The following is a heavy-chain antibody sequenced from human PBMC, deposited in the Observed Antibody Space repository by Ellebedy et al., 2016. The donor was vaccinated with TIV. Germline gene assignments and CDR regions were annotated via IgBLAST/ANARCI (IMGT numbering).Heavy chain of an antibody. CDR1: GGSISSYY. Sequence: GSLRLXCTVSGGSISSYYWSWIRQPAGKGLEWIGYIYYSGSTNYNPSLKSRVTISVDTSKNQFSLKLSSVTAADTAVYYCARGGAGHYYDFWSGYQRGAFDYWGQGTLVTVSS. D-gene: IGHD3-3*01. CDR2: IYYSGST. V-gene: IGHV4-59*01. CDR3: ARGGAGHYYDFWSGYQRGAFDY. J-gene: IGHJ4*02.